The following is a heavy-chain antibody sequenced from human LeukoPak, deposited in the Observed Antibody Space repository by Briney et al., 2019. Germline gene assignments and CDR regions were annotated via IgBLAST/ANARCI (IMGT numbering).Heavy chain of an antibody. CDR1: GFTFSSYW. CDR2: INSDGSST. Sequence: PGGSLRLSCAASGFTFSSYWMHWVRQAPGKGLVWVSRINSDGSSTSYADSVKGRFTISRDNSKNTLYLQMGSLRAEDMAVYYCARSVGTEPLDYWGQGTLVTVSS. V-gene: IGHV3-74*01. CDR3: ARSVGTEPLDY. D-gene: IGHD1-26*01. J-gene: IGHJ4*02.